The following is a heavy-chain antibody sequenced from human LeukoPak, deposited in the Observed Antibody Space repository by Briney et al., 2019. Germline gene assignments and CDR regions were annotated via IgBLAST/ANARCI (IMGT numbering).Heavy chain of an antibody. Sequence: GGSLRLSCAASGFTFSNFAMSWVRQAPGKGLEWVSGISGSGTTTSYADSVKGRFTISRDNSKNTLYLQMNSLRAEDTAVYYCASWGDGSGSYYNVGYWGQGTLVTVSS. D-gene: IGHD3-10*01. CDR1: GFTFSNFA. CDR2: ISGSGTTT. J-gene: IGHJ4*02. CDR3: ASWGDGSGSYYNVGY. V-gene: IGHV3-23*01.